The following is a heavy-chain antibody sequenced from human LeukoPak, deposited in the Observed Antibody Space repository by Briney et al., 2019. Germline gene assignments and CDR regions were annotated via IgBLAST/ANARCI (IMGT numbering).Heavy chain of an antibody. CDR2: INTKGET. CDR3: ARETSAMVNIRWFDP. J-gene: IGHJ5*02. CDR1: GVSMSAYQ. D-gene: IGHD5-18*01. V-gene: IGHV4-4*07. Sequence: PSETLSLTCTVSGVSMSAYQWSWVRQSPEKGLEWIGCINTKGETSYNPSLKSRVTMSVDTSKNQFSLKLSSVTAADTAVYYCARETSAMVNIRWFDPWGQGTLVTVSS.